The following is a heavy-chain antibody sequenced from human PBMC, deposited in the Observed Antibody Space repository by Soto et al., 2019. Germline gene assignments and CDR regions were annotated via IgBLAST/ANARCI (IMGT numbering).Heavy chain of an antibody. CDR3: ARHWPEIGPHS. J-gene: IGHJ4*02. D-gene: IGHD3-10*01. CDR1: GWSISDYY. V-gene: IGHV4-4*07. CDR2: IYTSGVT. Sequence: SGDLPHTYTGSGWSISDYYWSWIRQSAGKGLEWIGRIYTSGVTNYNPSLKSRVIMSVDTSNNQFSLRLSSVTAADTAVYYCARHWPEIGPHSCGQATPVTVPS.